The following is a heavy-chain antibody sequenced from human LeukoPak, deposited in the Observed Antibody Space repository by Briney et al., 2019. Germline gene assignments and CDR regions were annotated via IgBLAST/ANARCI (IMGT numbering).Heavy chain of an antibody. CDR3: AKGSHYYDSSGSKYFQH. V-gene: IGHV3-30*02. CDR1: GFTFSSYG. CDR2: IRYDGSNK. Sequence: GGSLRLSCVASGFTFSSYGMHWVRQAPGKGLEWVAFIRYDGSNKYYADSVKGRFTISRDNSKNTLYLQMNSLRAEDTAVYYCAKGSHYYDSSGSKYFQHWGQGTLVTVSS. J-gene: IGHJ1*01. D-gene: IGHD3-22*01.